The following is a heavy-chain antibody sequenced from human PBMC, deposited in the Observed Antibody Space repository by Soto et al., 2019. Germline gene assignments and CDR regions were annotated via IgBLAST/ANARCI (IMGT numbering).Heavy chain of an antibody. CDR1: GFTFSSYW. V-gene: IGHV3-74*01. CDR2: INSDGSST. D-gene: IGHD6-19*01. CDR3: ARDRASGWYVY. Sequence: GGSLRLSCAASGFTFSSYWMHWVRQAPGRGLVWVSRINSDGSSTSYADSVKGRFTISRDNAKNTLYLQMNSLRAEDTAVYYCARDRASGWYVYWGQGTLVTVSS. J-gene: IGHJ4*02.